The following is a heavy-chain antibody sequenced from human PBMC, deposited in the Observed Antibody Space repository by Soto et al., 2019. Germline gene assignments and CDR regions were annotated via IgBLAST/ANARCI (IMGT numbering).Heavy chain of an antibody. CDR3: TREPNLDPLMDFDY. J-gene: IGHJ4*02. CDR1: GFTFSRYE. V-gene: IGHV3-48*03. D-gene: IGHD5-18*01. CDR2: IDAGGSTI. Sequence: GGSLRLSCAASGFTFSRYEMNWVRQAPGKGLEWVSYIDAGGSTIYYADSVKGRFTISRDNAKNSLYLQMSSLRAEDTALYYCTREPNLDPLMDFDYWGLGTLVTVCS.